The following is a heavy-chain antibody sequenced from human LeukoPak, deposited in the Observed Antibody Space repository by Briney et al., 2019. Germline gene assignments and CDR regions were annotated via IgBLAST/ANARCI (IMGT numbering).Heavy chain of an antibody. J-gene: IGHJ4*02. D-gene: IGHD6-19*01. Sequence: GGSLRLSCAASGFTFSSYSTNWVRQAPGKGLEWVSSISSSSSYIYYADSVKGRFTISRDNAKNSLYLQMNSLRAEDTAVYYCARDTQYSSGCSDYWGQGTLVTVSS. CDR1: GFTFSSYS. CDR3: ARDTQYSSGCSDY. CDR2: ISSSSSYI. V-gene: IGHV3-21*01.